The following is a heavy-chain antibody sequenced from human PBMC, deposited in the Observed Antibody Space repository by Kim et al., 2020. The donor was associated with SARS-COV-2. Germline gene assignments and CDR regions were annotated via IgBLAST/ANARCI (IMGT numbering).Heavy chain of an antibody. J-gene: IGHJ4*02. CDR3: ARGLGDF. CDR2: T. Sequence: TTHAESVKGRFTVSRDNAKNTLYLQMNSLRADDTAVYYCARGLGDFWGRGTLVTVSS. V-gene: IGHV3-74*01. D-gene: IGHD3-16*01.